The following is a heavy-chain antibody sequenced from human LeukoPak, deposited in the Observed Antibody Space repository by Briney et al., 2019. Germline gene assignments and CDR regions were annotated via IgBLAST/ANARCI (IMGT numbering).Heavy chain of an antibody. CDR3: ARRSSGGKEFDF. D-gene: IGHD6-19*01. CDR2: INPNSGGT. Sequence: ASVKVSCKASGYTFTGYYMHWVRQAPGQGLEWMGWINPNSGGTNYAQKFQGRVTMTRDTSISTAYMELSRLRSDDTAVYYCARRSSGGKEFDFWGQGTLVTISS. V-gene: IGHV1-2*02. J-gene: IGHJ4*02. CDR1: GYTFTGYY.